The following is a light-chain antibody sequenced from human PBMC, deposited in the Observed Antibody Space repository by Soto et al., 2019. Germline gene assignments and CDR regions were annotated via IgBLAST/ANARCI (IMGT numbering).Light chain of an antibody. CDR3: QSSDSSLSGPGVV. J-gene: IGLJ2*01. CDR1: SSNIGAGYD. V-gene: IGLV1-40*01. CDR2: GNS. Sequence: QSVLTQPPSVSGAPGQRVTISCTGSSSNIGAGYDVHWYQQLPGTAPKLLIYGNSNRPSGVPDRFSGSKSGTSASLASTGLQAEDEADYYCQSSDSSLSGPGVVFGGGTKLTVL.